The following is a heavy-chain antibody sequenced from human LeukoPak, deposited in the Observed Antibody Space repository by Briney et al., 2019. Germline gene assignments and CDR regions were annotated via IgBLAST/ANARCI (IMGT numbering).Heavy chain of an antibody. Sequence: PSKTLSLTCTVSGGSVSSYYWSWIRQPPGKGLEWIGYIYDIGSTKYNPSLKSRVTMSVDTSKNQSSLKLSSVTAADTAVYHCARTYYYDSSGYLNHWFDPWGQGTLVTVSS. CDR2: IYDIGST. J-gene: IGHJ5*02. V-gene: IGHV4-59*08. D-gene: IGHD3-22*01. CDR1: GGSVSSYY. CDR3: ARTYYYDSSGYLNHWFDP.